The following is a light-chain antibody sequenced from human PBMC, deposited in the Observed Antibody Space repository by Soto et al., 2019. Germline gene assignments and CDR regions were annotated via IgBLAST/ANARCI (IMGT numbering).Light chain of an antibody. J-gene: IGKJ2*01. Sequence: EIVMTQSPATLSLSPGERAALSCRASQSINSELAWYQQKPGQPPRLLIYGASTRATVVPGRFTGSESGSEFTLTISGLQSEDFAVDYCQQGRNWPLPFGQGTRLEI. V-gene: IGKV3-15*01. CDR1: QSINSE. CDR2: GAS. CDR3: QQGRNWPLP.